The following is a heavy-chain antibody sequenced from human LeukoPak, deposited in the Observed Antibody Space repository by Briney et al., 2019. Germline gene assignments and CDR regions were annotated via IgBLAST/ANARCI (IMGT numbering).Heavy chain of an antibody. CDR1: GFTFSSYW. CDR2: IKPDGSEK. Sequence: GGSLRLSCAASGFTFSSYWMTWVRQAPGKGLEWVANIKPDGSEKYYADSMKGRFTVSRDNAKNSLYLQINSLRAEDTAMYYCARDQVYSGSYLRYFQQWGQGTLVTVSS. CDR3: ARDQVYSGSYLRYFQQ. V-gene: IGHV3-7*03. D-gene: IGHD1-26*01. J-gene: IGHJ1*01.